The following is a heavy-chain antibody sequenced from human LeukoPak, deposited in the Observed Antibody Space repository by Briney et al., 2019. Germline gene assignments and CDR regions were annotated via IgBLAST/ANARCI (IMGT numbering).Heavy chain of an antibody. D-gene: IGHD6-19*01. CDR3: ARHVTSGWYLNWFDP. CDR1: GGSFSGYY. Sequence: ETLSLTCAVYGGSFSGYYWSWIRLPPGKGLEWIGEINHSGSTNYNPSLKSRVTISVDTSKNRFSLKLSSVTAADTAVYYCARHVTSGWYLNWFDPWGQGTLVTVSS. J-gene: IGHJ5*02. V-gene: IGHV4-34*01. CDR2: INHSGST.